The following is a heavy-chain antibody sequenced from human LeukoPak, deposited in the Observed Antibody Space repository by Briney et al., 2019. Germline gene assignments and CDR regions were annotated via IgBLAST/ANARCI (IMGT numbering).Heavy chain of an antibody. V-gene: IGHV4-61*02. CDR2: IYTSGST. J-gene: IGHJ3*02. CDR3: ARESQRAFDI. CDR1: GGSISSGDYY. Sequence: SETLSLTCTVSGGSISSGDYYWSWIRQPAGKGLEWIGRIYTSGSTNYNPSLKSRVTMSVDTSKNQFSLKLSSVTAADTAVYYCARESQRAFDIWGQGTMVTVSS. D-gene: IGHD6-25*01.